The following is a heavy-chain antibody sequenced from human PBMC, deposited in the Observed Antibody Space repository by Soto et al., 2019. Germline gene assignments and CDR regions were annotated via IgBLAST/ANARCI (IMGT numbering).Heavy chain of an antibody. J-gene: IGHJ4*02. Sequence: QVQLQQWGAGLVKPSETLSLTCAVYGGSFSGYYWTWIRQSPGKGLQWVGDVHQSGSTIYNPSLKSRLTILVDMSKKQFSLRLTSVTAADTAVYYCATHRHSSSSAVDNWGQGTLVTVSS. CDR3: ATHRHSSSSAVDN. CDR2: VHQSGST. V-gene: IGHV4-34*01. CDR1: GGSFSGYY.